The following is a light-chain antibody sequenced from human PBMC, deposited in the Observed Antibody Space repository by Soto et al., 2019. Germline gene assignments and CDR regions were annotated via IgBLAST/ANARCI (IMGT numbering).Light chain of an antibody. CDR3: HQYDSYWYT. CDR2: GAS. Sequence: DIQLTQSPSTLSASVGDRVTITCRASQSITTWLAWYQQKPGKAPKLLIYGASSLESGVPSRFSGSGSGTKFTLTISSLQPDDIATYYCHQYDSYWYTFGQGTKLEI. J-gene: IGKJ2*01. V-gene: IGKV1-5*01. CDR1: QSITTW.